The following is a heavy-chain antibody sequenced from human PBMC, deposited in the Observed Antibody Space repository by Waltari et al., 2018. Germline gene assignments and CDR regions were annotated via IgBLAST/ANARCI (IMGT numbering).Heavy chain of an antibody. J-gene: IGHJ4*02. CDR1: GFTFNKYW. CDR3: ASEKPLYSSGGTYYFDD. V-gene: IGHV3-74*01. CDR2: INSDGSDT. Sequence: EEQLVESGGGLIQPGESLRVSCAVSGFTFNKYWLNWVLQSPGQGLVWVARINSDGSDTSYADFVKGRFTISRDNAKKTVYLQMKSLRAEDTAVYYCASEKPLYSSGGTYYFDDWGQGTLVTVSS. D-gene: IGHD6-19*01.